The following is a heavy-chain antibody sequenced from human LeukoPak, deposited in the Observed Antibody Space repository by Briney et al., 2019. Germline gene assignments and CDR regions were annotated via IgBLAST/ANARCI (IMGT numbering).Heavy chain of an antibody. D-gene: IGHD4-17*01. J-gene: IGHJ4*02. CDR1: GVSISSGDYY. CDR2: IYYSGST. V-gene: IGHV4-30-4*01. CDR3: ATSPTVTTYYFDY. Sequence: SQTLSLTCTVSGVSISSGDYYWRWIRQPPGKGLEWIGYIYYSGSTYYNPSLKSRVTISVDTSKNQFSLKLSSVTAADTAVYYCATSPTVTTYYFDYWGQGTLVTVSS.